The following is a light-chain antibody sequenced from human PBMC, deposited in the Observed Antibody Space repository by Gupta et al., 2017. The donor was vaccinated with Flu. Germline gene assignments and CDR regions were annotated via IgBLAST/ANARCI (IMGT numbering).Light chain of an antibody. CDR2: DVT. CDR1: SNAVGGSNL. Sequence: QSAPTPPLSVSASPGQSVPITCTGSSNAVGGSNLVSWYQQRPGKAPKLILYDVTERPSGGPDRLSGSKSGNTASITITGRKADDEADYYCSSQAGRVTWVFGTGTTVTVL. J-gene: IGLJ1*01. V-gene: IGLV2-11*01. CDR3: SSQAGRVTWV.